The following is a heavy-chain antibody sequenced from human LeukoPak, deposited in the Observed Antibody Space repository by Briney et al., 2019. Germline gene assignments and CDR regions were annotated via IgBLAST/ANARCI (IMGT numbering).Heavy chain of an antibody. CDR3: ARVRKYSGYYSWYFDL. Sequence: GGSLRLSCAASGFTFSSYAMHWVRQAPGKGLEWVAVISHDGSNKYYADSVKGRFTISRDNSKNTLYLQMNSLRAGDTAVYYCARVRKYSGYYSWYFDLWAVAPWSLSPQ. CDR2: ISHDGSNK. J-gene: IGHJ2*01. V-gene: IGHV3-30*04. CDR1: GFTFSSYA. D-gene: IGHD5-12*01.